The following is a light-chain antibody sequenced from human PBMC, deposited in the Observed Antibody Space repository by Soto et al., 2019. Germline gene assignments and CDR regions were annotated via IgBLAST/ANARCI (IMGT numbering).Light chain of an antibody. CDR3: YSAADNNLGV. CDR2: KDS. V-gene: IGLV3-27*01. Sequence: YELAQPSSVSVSPGQTARITCSGDVLAKKYARWFQQKPGQAPVLVIYKDSERPSGIPERFSGSSSGTTVTLTISGAQVEDEADYYCYSAADNNLGVFGGGTKVTVL. J-gene: IGLJ2*01. CDR1: VLAKKY.